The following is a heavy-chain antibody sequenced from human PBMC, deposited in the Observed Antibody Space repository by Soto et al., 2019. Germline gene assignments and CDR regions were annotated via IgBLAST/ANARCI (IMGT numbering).Heavy chain of an antibody. CDR2: IIPIFGTA. Sequence: GASVKVSCKASGGTLSSYAISWVRQAPGQGLEWMGGIIPIFGTANYAQKFQGRVTITADESTSTAYMELSSLRSEDTAVYYCARYYDILTGYHLALYGMDVWGQGXTVTVSS. J-gene: IGHJ6*02. CDR3: ARYYDILTGYHLALYGMDV. D-gene: IGHD3-9*01. V-gene: IGHV1-69*13. CDR1: GGTLSSYA.